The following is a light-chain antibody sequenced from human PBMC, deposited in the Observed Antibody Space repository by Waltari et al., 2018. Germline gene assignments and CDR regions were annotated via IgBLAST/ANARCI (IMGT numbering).Light chain of an antibody. CDR3: QQRSGWPQT. V-gene: IGKV3-11*01. CDR1: QSVSSY. Sequence: EIVLTQSPATLSLSPGERATLSCRASQSVSSYLAWYQQKPGQAPRLLIYDASNRATGIPPRFSGSGSGTDFILTISSLEPEDFAVYYCQQRSGWPQTFGQGTNVEI. J-gene: IGKJ1*01. CDR2: DAS.